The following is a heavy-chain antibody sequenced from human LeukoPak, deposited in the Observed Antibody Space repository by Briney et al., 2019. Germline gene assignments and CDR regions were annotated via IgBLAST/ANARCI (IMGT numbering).Heavy chain of an antibody. CDR1: GFTFSSYS. V-gene: IGHV3-48*01. CDR3: ARESIAVAGGFDY. CDR2: ISSSSSTI. Sequence: PGGSLRLSCAASGFTFSSYSMNWVRQAPGKGLEWVSYISSSSSTIYYADSVKGRFTISRDNAKNSLYLQMNSLRAEDTAVYYCARESIAVAGGFDYWGQGTLVTVSS. J-gene: IGHJ4*02. D-gene: IGHD6-19*01.